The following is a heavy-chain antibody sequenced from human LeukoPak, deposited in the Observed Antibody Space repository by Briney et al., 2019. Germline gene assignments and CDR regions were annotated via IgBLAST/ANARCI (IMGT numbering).Heavy chain of an antibody. CDR1: GGSIRSYY. CDR2: ISYSGTT. J-gene: IGHJ4*02. V-gene: IGHV4-59*08. D-gene: IGHD6-19*01. CDR3: ARGYRPPSSGSDY. Sequence: KPSETLSLTCTVFGGSIRSYYWSWIRQPPGKGLEWVGHISYSGTTNYNPSLNSRVAISIDTSRNQFSLNLNSVTASDTAVYYCARGYRPPSSGSDYWGQGTPVTVSS.